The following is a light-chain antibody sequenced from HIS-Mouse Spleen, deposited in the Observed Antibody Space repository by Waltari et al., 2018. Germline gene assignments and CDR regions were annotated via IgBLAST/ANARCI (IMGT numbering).Light chain of an antibody. CDR2: DAS. V-gene: IGKV3-11*01. CDR1: QSVSSY. Sequence: EIVLTQSPATLSLSPGERATLSSRASQSVSSYLAWYQQKPGQAPRLLIYDASNRATGIPARFSGSGSGTDFTLTISSLEPEDFAVYYCQQRSNWPLTFGGGTK. CDR3: QQRSNWPLT. J-gene: IGKJ4*01.